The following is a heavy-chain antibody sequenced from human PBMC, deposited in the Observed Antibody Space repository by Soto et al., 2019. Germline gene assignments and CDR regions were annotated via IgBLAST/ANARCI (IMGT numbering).Heavy chain of an antibody. Sequence: QVQLVQSGAEVKKPGASVKVSCKASGYIFSDYYMHWVRQAPGQGLECMGWINPNSGDTIYAQKFQGRVIVTGDPSISTAYMELSRLTSDDTAVYYCVRGRAVAGINDEAFDLWGQGTMVTVSS. CDR3: VRGRAVAGINDEAFDL. V-gene: IGHV1-2*02. CDR2: INPNSGDT. CDR1: GYIFSDYY. J-gene: IGHJ3*01. D-gene: IGHD6-19*01.